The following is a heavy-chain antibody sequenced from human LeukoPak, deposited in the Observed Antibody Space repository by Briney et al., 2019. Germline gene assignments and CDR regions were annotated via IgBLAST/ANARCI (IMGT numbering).Heavy chain of an antibody. D-gene: IGHD4-17*01. CDR1: SGPFYSYY. J-gene: IGHJ5*02. CDR3: ARETTTVTDKNRFDP. Sequence: SETLSLTCTVSSGPFYSYYWSWIRQAPGKGLEWIGYHYDSGSTHYNPSLKSRVTISLDTSKNQFSLKLSSVTAADTAVYYCARETTTVTDKNRFDPWGQGTLVTVSS. V-gene: IGHV4-59*01. CDR2: HYDSGST.